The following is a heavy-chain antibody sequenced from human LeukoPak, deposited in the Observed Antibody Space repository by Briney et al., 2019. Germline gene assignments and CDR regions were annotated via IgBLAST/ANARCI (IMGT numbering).Heavy chain of an antibody. CDR2: ITTSSSYM. V-gene: IGHV3-21*01. J-gene: IGHJ6*03. CDR1: GFTFSTYN. Sequence: PGGSLRLSCAASGFTFSTYNMNWVRRTPGKGLEWVSSITTSSSYMFYADSVRGRFTISRDNAENSLYLQMNSLRDEDTAVYYCARDPYSGGYGAYYYYYMDVWGKGTTVTVSS. D-gene: IGHD6-19*01. CDR3: ARDPYSGGYGAYYYYYMDV.